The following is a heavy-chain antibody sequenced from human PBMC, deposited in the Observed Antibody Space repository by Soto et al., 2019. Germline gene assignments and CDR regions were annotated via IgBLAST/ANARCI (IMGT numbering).Heavy chain of an antibody. CDR3: VGEKVGSGSYALERRMPRSFDY. V-gene: IGHV1-3*04. D-gene: IGHD3-10*01. J-gene: IGHJ4*02. CDR2: INTGNGNT. Sequence: QVHLVQSGAEVKKPGASVKVSCKASGYIFTNYAIHWVRQAPGQRLEWMGWINTGNGNTQYSQKFRGRVTITRDTSASTAYMELSSLRSEDTAVYYCVGEKVGSGSYALERRMPRSFDYWGQGALVTVSS. CDR1: GYIFTNYA.